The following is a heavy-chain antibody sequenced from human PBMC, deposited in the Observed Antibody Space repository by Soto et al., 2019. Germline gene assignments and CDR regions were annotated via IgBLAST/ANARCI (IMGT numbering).Heavy chain of an antibody. CDR1: GFTFSSYA. J-gene: IGHJ6*02. CDR2: ISGSGGST. Sequence: GGSLRLSCAASGFTFSSYAMSWVRQAPGKGLEWVSAISGSGGSTYYANSVKGRFTISRDNSKNTLYLQMNSLRAEDTAVYYCSDLWFGIYGMDVWGQGTTVTVSS. D-gene: IGHD3-10*01. CDR3: SDLWFGIYGMDV. V-gene: IGHV3-23*01.